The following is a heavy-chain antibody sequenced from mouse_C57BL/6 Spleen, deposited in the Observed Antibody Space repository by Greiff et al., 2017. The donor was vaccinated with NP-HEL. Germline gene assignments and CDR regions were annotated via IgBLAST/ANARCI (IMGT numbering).Heavy chain of an antibody. J-gene: IGHJ2*01. CDR1: GYAFSSSW. Sequence: QVQLQQSGPELVKPGASVKISCKASGYAFSSSWMNWVKQRPGKGLEWIGRIYPGDGDTNYNGKFKGKATLTADKSSSTAYMELSSLTNEDSAVYYCYYSNYFDYWGQGTTLTVSS. CDR3: YYSNYFDY. V-gene: IGHV1-82*01. D-gene: IGHD2-5*01. CDR2: IYPGDGDT.